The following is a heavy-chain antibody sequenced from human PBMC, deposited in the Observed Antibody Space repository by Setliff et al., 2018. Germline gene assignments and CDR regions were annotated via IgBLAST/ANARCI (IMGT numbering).Heavy chain of an antibody. CDR1: GYTFSRYW. Sequence: PGGSLRLSCAASGYTFSRYWMSWVRQPPGKGLEWVANIKQDGSEKYYVDSVKGRFTISRDNAKNSLYLQMNSLRAEDTAVYYCARDHVYGSQYYYYYYGMDVWGQGTTVTSP. J-gene: IGHJ6*02. CDR2: IKQDGSEK. D-gene: IGHD3-10*01. CDR3: ARDHVYGSQYYYYYYGMDV. V-gene: IGHV3-7*01.